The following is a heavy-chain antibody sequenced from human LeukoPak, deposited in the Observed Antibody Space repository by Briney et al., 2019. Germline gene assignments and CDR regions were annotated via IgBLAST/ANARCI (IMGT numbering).Heavy chain of an antibody. J-gene: IGHJ6*02. CDR1: GGSISSSNW. CDR2: IYHSGST. Sequence: PSETLSLTCAVSGGSISSSNWWSWVRQPPGKGLEWIGEIYHSGSTNYNPSLKSRVTISVDKSKNQFSLKLSSVTAADTAVYYCARVTRESSGYPLLGYYYGMDVWGQGTTVTVSS. D-gene: IGHD3-22*01. CDR3: ARVTRESSGYPLLGYYYGMDV. V-gene: IGHV4-4*02.